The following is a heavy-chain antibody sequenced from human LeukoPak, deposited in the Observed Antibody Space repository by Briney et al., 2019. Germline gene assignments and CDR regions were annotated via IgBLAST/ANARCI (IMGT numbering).Heavy chain of an antibody. J-gene: IGHJ4*02. V-gene: IGHV1-69*13. CDR2: IIPIFGTA. Sequence: SVKVSCKASGGTFSSYAISWVRQAPGQGLEWMGGIIPIFGTANYAQKFQGRVTITADESTSTAYMELSSLRSEDTAVYYCARADRSGSYKFDYWGQGTLVTVSS. D-gene: IGHD1-26*01. CDR3: ARADRSGSYKFDY. CDR1: GGTFSSYA.